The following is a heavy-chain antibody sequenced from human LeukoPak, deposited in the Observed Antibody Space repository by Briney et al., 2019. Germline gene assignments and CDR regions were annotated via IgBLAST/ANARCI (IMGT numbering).Heavy chain of an antibody. CDR2: ISGGSAGSI. D-gene: IGHD3-22*01. CDR1: GFTFSSYA. J-gene: IGHJ4*02. V-gene: IGHV3-23*01. CDR3: AKEFNSGSYYGFFDY. Sequence: GGSLRLSCAASGFTFSSYAMRWVRQAPGKGLEWVSAISGGSAGSIDYADSVKGRFTISRDNSKNTLYLQMNSLRAEDTAVYYCAKEFNSGSYYGFFDYWGQGTLVSVSS.